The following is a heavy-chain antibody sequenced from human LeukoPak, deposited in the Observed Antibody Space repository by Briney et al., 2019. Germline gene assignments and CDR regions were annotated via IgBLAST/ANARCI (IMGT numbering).Heavy chain of an antibody. J-gene: IGHJ6*03. CDR1: GFSVNDFY. CDR3: AREGIRAGDTLLYYYMDV. D-gene: IGHD6-13*01. V-gene: IGHV3-11*04. Sequence: GGSLRLSCAASGFSVNDFYMSWIRQSPGKGQEWISDSSSHGTNVYYADSVKGRFTISRDNAKNSLELQMNSLRAEDTAVYYCAREGIRAGDTLLYYYMDVWGKGTTVTVSS. CDR2: SSSHGTNV.